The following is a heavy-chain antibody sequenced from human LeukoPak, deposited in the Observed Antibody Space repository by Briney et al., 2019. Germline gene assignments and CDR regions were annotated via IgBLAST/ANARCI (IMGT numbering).Heavy chain of an antibody. J-gene: IGHJ4*02. CDR3: ARHPSGLRYFDY. Sequence: SETLSLTCTVSGGSSTSYYWSWIRQPPGKGLEWIGYINYSGTTNCKPSLKSRVTLSVDTSKNQFFLKLTSVTAADTAVYYCARHPSGLRYFDYWGQGTLVTVSS. D-gene: IGHD6-25*01. CDR2: INYSGTT. V-gene: IGHV4-59*08. CDR1: GGSSTSYY.